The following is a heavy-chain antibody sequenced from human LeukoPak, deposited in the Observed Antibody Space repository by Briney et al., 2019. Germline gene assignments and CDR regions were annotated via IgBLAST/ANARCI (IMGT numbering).Heavy chain of an antibody. J-gene: IGHJ4*02. CDR2: IYYSGST. CDR3: ASRKYSSSWSFFDY. Sequence: SETLSLTCTVSGGSISSYYWSWIRQPPGKGLEWIGYIYYSGSTNYNPSLKSRVTISVDTSKNQFSLKLSSVTAADTAVYYCASRKYSSSWSFFDYWGQGTLVTVSS. CDR1: GGSISSYY. D-gene: IGHD6-13*01. V-gene: IGHV4-59*01.